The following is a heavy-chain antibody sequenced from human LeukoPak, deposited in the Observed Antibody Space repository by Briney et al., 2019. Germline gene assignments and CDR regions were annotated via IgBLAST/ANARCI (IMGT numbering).Heavy chain of an antibody. CDR2: IYYSGST. D-gene: IGHD5-24*01. J-gene: IGHJ4*02. CDR3: ARVGIRDGYNPFDY. Sequence: SETLSLTCTVSGGSISSYYWSWIRQPPGKGLEWIGYIYYSGSTNYNPSLKSRVTISVDTSKNQFSLKLSSVIAADTAVYYCARVGIRDGYNPFDYWGQGTLVTVSS. CDR1: GGSISSYY. V-gene: IGHV4-59*01.